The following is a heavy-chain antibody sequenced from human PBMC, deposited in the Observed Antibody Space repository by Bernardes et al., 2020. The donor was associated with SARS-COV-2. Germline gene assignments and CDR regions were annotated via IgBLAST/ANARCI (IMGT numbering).Heavy chain of an antibody. CDR3: ARLGFREIKGPPGH. CDR2: IYYSGST. J-gene: IGHJ3*01. Sequence: SETLSLTCTVSGGSISSSSYYWGWIRQPPGKGLEWIGSIYYSGSTYYNPSLKSRVTISVDTSKNQFSLKLSSVTAADTAVYYCARLGFREIKGPPGHWGQGTMVTVSS. V-gene: IGHV4-39*01. CDR1: GGSISSSSYY.